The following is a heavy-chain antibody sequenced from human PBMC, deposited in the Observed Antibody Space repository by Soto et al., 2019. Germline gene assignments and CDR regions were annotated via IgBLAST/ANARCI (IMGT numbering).Heavy chain of an antibody. Sequence: KQSQTLSLTCAISGDSVSSNSAAWNWIRQSPSRGLEWLGRTYYRSKWYNDYAVSVKSRITINPDTSKNQFSLQLNSVTPEDTAVYYCARADYGSGSYYSTNWFDPWGQGTLVTVSS. CDR2: TYYRSKWYN. V-gene: IGHV6-1*01. J-gene: IGHJ5*02. D-gene: IGHD3-10*01. CDR1: GDSVSSNSAA. CDR3: ARADYGSGSYYSTNWFDP.